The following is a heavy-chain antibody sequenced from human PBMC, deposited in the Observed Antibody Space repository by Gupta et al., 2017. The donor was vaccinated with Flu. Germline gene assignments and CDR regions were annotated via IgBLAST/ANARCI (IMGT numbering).Heavy chain of an antibody. D-gene: IGHD6-19*01. CDR2: INSNGGST. V-gene: IGHV3-23*01. J-gene: IGHJ5*01. CDR3: AKDLYSVPGALDS. Sequence: EVQLLGSGGGLIQSGGSLRLSCAASGFAFSDYSMSWVRQAPGKGLQWSSGINSNGGSTYYADSVRGRFTVSRDNSENTFYLQMNSLRAEDTAIYYCAKDLYSVPGALDSWGQGTLVTVSS. CDR1: GFAFSDYS.